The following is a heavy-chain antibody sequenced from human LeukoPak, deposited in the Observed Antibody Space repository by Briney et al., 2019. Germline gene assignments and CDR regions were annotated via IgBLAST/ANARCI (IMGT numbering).Heavy chain of an antibody. V-gene: IGHV3-48*01. D-gene: IGHD3-3*01. CDR3: ARAPGVRFLEWLSHFDY. CDR1: GFTFSSYS. J-gene: IGHJ4*02. CDR2: ISSSSSTI. Sequence: GGSLRLSCAASGFTFSSYSMNWVRQAPGKGLEWVSYISSSSSTIYYADSVKGRFTISRDNAKNSLYLQMNSLRAEDTAVYYCARAPGVRFLEWLSHFDYWGQGTLVTVSS.